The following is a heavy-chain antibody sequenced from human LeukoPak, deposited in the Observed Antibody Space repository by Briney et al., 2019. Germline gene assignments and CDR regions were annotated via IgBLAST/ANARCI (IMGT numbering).Heavy chain of an antibody. Sequence: GGSLRLSCAASGFTFSTYAMNWVRQAPGKGLEWVSGISWNSGGIGYADSVKGRFTISRDNAKNSLYLQMNSLRAEDTALYYCALGAVAGLRHFDYWGQGTLVTVSS. CDR3: ALGAVAGLRHFDY. V-gene: IGHV3-9*01. CDR2: ISWNSGGI. CDR1: GFTFSTYA. D-gene: IGHD6-19*01. J-gene: IGHJ4*02.